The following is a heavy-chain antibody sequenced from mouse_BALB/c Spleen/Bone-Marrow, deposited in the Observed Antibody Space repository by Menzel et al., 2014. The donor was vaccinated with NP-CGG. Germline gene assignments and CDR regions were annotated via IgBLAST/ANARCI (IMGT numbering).Heavy chain of an antibody. CDR3: ARDDGYYIRNAMDY. V-gene: IGHV5-17*02. CDR1: GFTFSSFG. J-gene: IGHJ4*01. D-gene: IGHD2-3*01. CDR2: ISSGTSTI. Sequence: EVMLVESGGGLVQPGGSRKLSCAASGFTFSSFGMHWVRQAPERGLEWVAYISSGTSTIYYADTVKGRFTISRDNPKNTRFLQMTSLRSEDTAIYYCARDDGYYIRNAMDYWGQGTAVTVSS.